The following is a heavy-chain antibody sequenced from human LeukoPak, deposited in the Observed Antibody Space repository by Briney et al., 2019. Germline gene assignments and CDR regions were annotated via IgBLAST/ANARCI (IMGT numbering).Heavy chain of an antibody. CDR1: GFTLSSYW. D-gene: IGHD3-16*01. J-gene: IGHJ6*03. CDR3: ARAGLQYYYYMDV. CDR2: IKQDGSEK. Sequence: TGGSLRLSCAASGFTLSSYWMIWVPQAPGKGLEWVANIKQDGSEKYYVESVKGRFTISRDNAKNSLYLQMNSLRAEDTAVYYCARAGLQYYYYMDVWGKGTTVTVSS. V-gene: IGHV3-7*03.